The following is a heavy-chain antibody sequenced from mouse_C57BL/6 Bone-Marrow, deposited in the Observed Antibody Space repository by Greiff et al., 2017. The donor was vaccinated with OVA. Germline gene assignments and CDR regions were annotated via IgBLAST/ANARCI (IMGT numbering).Heavy chain of an antibody. CDR2: ISDGGSYT. J-gene: IGHJ2*01. V-gene: IGHV5-4*01. D-gene: IGHD1-1*01. CDR3: ARDGSRDY. CDR1: GFTFSSYA. Sequence: EVKLVESGGGLVKPGGSLKLSCAASGFTFSSYAMSWVRQTPEKRLEWVATISDGGSYTYYPDNVKGRFTISRDNAKNNLYLQMSHLKSEDTAMYYCARDGSRDYWGQGTTLTVSS.